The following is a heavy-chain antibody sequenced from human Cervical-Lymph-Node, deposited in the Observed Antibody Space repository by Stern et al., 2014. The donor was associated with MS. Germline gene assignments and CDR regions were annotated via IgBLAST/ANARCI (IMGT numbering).Heavy chain of an antibody. CDR3: ARGLLGSENAFDI. CDR2: ISAYNGHT. CDR1: GYTFTSYG. J-gene: IGHJ3*02. V-gene: IGHV1-18*01. D-gene: IGHD2-15*01. Sequence: QVQLVQSGAPLKKPFSSVKVSCKASGYTFTSYGISWVRQAPGPGLEWMGWISAYNGHTNYAQNRQGRVTMTTDQATSTAYMELRSLRSDDTAVYYCARGLLGSENAFDIWGQGTMFAVSS.